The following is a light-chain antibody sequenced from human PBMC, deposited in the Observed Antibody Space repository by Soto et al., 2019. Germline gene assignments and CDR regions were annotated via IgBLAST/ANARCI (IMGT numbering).Light chain of an antibody. V-gene: IGKV1-5*03. CDR2: RAS. J-gene: IGKJ2*01. CDR3: QQYNTFSFT. Sequence: DIQMPQSPSTLSASVGDRVTITCRASRAISDWLAWYQQRPGKAPKLLIYRASRLESGVPSRFSGSGSGTEFTLTISGLQPDDFATYYCQQYNTFSFTFGHGTKMEI. CDR1: RAISDW.